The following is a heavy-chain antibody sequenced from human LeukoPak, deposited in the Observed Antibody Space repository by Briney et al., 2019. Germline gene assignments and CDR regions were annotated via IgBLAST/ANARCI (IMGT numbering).Heavy chain of an antibody. D-gene: IGHD3-10*01. Sequence: SETLSLTCAVYGGSFSGYYLSWIRQPPGKGLEWIGEINHSGSTNYNPSLKSRVTISVDTAKNQFSLELSSVTAADTAVYYCARRALYGSGRYYYYYMDVWGKGTTVTVSS. CDR1: GGSFSGYY. J-gene: IGHJ6*03. CDR2: INHSGST. V-gene: IGHV4-34*01. CDR3: ARRALYGSGRYYYYYMDV.